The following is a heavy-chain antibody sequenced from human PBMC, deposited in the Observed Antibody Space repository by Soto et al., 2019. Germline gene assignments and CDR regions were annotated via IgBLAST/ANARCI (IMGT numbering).Heavy chain of an antibody. CDR1: GYSFSNYN. CDR2: ISGYNGNT. Sequence: GASVKVSCKSSGYSFSNYNFCWVRQAPGQGLEWLGWISGYNGNTNYAQKLQGRVTISADKSISTAYLQWSSLKASDSAVYYCARLSRASFALDVWGQGTTVSVSS. J-gene: IGHJ6*02. D-gene: IGHD3-16*01. CDR3: ARLSRASFALDV. V-gene: IGHV1-18*01.